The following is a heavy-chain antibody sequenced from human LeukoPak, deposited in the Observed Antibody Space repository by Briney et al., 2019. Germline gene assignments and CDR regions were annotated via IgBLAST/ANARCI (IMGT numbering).Heavy chain of an antibody. CDR2: INPNSGGT. CDR3: ARVLRFLRADYYFDY. Sequence: ASVKVSCKASGYTFTCYYMHWVRQAPGQGLEWMGWINPNSGGTNYAQKFQGRVTMTRDTSISTAYMELSRLRSDDTAVYYCARVLRFLRADYYFDYWGQGTLVTVSS. J-gene: IGHJ4*02. V-gene: IGHV1-2*02. D-gene: IGHD3-3*01. CDR1: GYTFTCYY.